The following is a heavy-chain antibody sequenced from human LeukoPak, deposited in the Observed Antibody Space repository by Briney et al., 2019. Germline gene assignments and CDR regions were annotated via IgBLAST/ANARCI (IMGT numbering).Heavy chain of an antibody. V-gene: IGHV3-13*01. CDR3: AREPENYYYDSSGYGYY. D-gene: IGHD3-22*01. J-gene: IGHJ4*02. CDR2: IETAGDT. CDR1: RFTFSSYD. Sequence: GGSLRLSCAASRFTFSSYDMHWVRQTTRKGLKWVSPIETAGDTYYPGSVKGRFTVARENAESSLYLQVKSLRAEDTAVYYCAREPENYYYDSSGYGYYWGQGTLVTVSS.